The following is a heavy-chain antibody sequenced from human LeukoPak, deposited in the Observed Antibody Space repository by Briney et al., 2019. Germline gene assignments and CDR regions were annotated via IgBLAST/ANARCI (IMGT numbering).Heavy chain of an antibody. V-gene: IGHV4-34*01. CDR3: ARHSGSGSYYHFDY. CDR2: INHSRST. Sequence: SETLSLTCAVYGGSFSGYSWSWIRQPPGKGLEWIGEINHSRSTNYNPSLKSRVTISVDTSKNQFSLKLSSVTAADTAVYYCARHSGSGSYYHFDYWGQGTLVTVSS. D-gene: IGHD3-10*01. J-gene: IGHJ4*02. CDR1: GGSFSGYS.